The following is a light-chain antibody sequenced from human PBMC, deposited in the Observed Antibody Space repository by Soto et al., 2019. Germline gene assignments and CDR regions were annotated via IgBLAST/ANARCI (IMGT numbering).Light chain of an antibody. CDR1: SSNIGRNS. Sequence: QSVLTQPPSASGTPGQRVSISCSGSSSNIGRNSVNWYQRFPGTAPKLLIYNHNQRPSGVPDRFSGSKFGTSVSLVISGLQSKDEADYYCAAWDDSLSGVVVGGGTKLTVL. V-gene: IGLV1-44*01. CDR3: AAWDDSLSGVV. J-gene: IGLJ3*02. CDR2: NHN.